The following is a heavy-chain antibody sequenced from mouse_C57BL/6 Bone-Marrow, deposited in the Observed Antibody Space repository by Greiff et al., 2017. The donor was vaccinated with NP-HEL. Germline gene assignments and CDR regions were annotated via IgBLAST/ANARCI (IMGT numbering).Heavy chain of an antibody. Sequence: EVQLKESGGGLVKPGGSLKLSCAASGFTFSDYGMHWVRQAPEKGLEWVAYISSGSSTIYYADTVKGRFTISRDNAKNTLFLQMTSLRSEDTAMYYCARDGYGGDYWGQGTTLTVSS. CDR3: ARDGYGGDY. J-gene: IGHJ2*01. CDR1: GFTFSDYG. CDR2: ISSGSSTI. V-gene: IGHV5-17*01. D-gene: IGHD2-2*01.